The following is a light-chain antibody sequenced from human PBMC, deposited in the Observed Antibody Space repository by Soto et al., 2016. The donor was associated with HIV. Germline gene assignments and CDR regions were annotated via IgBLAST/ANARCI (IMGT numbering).Light chain of an antibody. CDR3: RAWDSSAPF. CDR2: QDT. CDR1: KLGDKY. V-gene: IGLV3-1*01. Sequence: SYGLTQPPSVSVSSGQTATIACSGDKLGDKYVSWYQQKPGQSPLLVIYQDTKRPSGIPERFSGSNSGNTATLTISGTQTMDEADYYCRAWDSSAPFFGGGTKLTVL. J-gene: IGLJ2*01.